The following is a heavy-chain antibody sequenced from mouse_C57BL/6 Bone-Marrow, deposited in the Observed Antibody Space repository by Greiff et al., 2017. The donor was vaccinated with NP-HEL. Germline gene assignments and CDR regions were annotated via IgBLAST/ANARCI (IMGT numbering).Heavy chain of an antibody. V-gene: IGHV1-69*01. CDR2: IDPSDSYT. J-gene: IGHJ2*01. D-gene: IGHD2-14*01. CDR1: GYTFTSYW. CDR3: ARGYDDAGGLGYFDY. Sequence: VQLQQPGAELVMPGASVKLSCKASGYTFTSYWMHWVKQRPGQGLEWIGEIDPSDSYTNYNQKFKGKSTLTVDKSSSTAYMQLSSLTSEDSAVYYCARGYDDAGGLGYFDYWGQGTTLTVSS.